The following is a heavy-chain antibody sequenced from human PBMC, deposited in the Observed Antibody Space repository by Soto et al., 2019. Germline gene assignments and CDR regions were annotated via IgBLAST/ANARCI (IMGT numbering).Heavy chain of an antibody. J-gene: IGHJ4*02. CDR3: ARGRPPRY. CDR2: IDHSGST. V-gene: IGHV4-34*02. CDR1: DGSFSGYY. Sequence: QVQLQQRGAGLWKPSETLSLTCTVSDGSFSGYYWSWIRQPPGKGLEWIGDIDHSGSTHYSPSLTSRLTMSVDTSMNQFSLHLTSVTAADTALYYCARGRPPRYWGQGTLVTVSS.